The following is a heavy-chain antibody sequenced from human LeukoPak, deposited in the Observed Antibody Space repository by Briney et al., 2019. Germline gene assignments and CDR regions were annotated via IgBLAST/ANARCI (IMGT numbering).Heavy chain of an antibody. D-gene: IGHD1-26*01. CDR2: FSGSGGST. Sequence: GGSPRLSLAASGFTFCNFAMSWGRQAPGEGVGWGSAFSGSGGSTYYADSVKGRFTISRDNSKNTLYLQMNSLRAEDTAVYYCAKVGGATYISRGWFDPWGQGTLVTVSS. J-gene: IGHJ5*02. CDR1: GFTFCNFA. CDR3: AKVGGATYISRGWFDP. V-gene: IGHV3-23*01.